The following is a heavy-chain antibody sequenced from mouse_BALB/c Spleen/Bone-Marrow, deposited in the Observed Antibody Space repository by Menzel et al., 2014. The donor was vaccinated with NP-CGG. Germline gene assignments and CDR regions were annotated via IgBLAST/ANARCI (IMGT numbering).Heavy chain of an antibody. J-gene: IGHJ3*01. CDR2: IYPGDGST. D-gene: IGHD3-2*01. Sequence: VQLQQSGPELVKPGALVKISCKASGHTFTSYDINWVKQRPGQGLEWLGWIYPGDGSTKYNEKFKGKATLPADKSSSTAYMQLSSLTSENSAVYCCARSGDSSGYGFAYWGQGTLVTVSA. CDR1: GHTFTSYD. V-gene: IGHV1S56*01. CDR3: ARSGDSSGYGFAY.